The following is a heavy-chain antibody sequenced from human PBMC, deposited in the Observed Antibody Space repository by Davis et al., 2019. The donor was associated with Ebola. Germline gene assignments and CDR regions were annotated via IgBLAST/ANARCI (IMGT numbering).Heavy chain of an antibody. J-gene: IGHJ3*02. D-gene: IGHD3-22*01. V-gene: IGHV1-46*01. CDR2: INPITGGT. CDR3: AREGGRYYDSSGYVFDI. Sequence: ASVKVSCKASGYRFTRYYMHWVRQAPGQGLEWMGIINPITGGTSYAQNFQVRVNMTRDTSTSTVYMELSRLRSEDTAVYYCAREGGRYYDSSGYVFDIWGQGTMVKVAS. CDR1: GYRFTRYY.